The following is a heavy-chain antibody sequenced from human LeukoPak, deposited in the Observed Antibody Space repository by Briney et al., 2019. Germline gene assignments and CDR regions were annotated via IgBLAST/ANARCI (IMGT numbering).Heavy chain of an antibody. CDR3: ALRGLLGAFHI. CDR2: VSGSGEST. CDR1: GFTFANYA. D-gene: IGHD2-15*01. Sequence: GGSLRLSCAASGFTFANYAMTWVRQAREKGLEWLSIVSGSGESTEYADSAKGRFTISRDNSRNTLYLQMNSVRPEDTAVYYCALRGLLGAFHIWGQGTMVTVSS. J-gene: IGHJ3*02. V-gene: IGHV3-23*01.